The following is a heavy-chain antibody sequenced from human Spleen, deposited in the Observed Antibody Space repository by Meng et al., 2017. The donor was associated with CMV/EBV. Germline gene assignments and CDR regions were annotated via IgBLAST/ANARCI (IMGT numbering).Heavy chain of an antibody. CDR1: GYTFTGYY. D-gene: IGHD2-2*01. Sequence: ASVKVSCKASGYTFTGYYMHWVRQAPGQGLEWMGWINPNSGGTNYAQKFQGRVTMTRDTSISTAYMELSRLRSDDTAVYYCAREDIVVVPAAQYYSDYWGQGTRVTVSS. CDR3: AREDIVVVPAAQYYSDY. J-gene: IGHJ4*02. V-gene: IGHV1-2*02. CDR2: INPNSGGT.